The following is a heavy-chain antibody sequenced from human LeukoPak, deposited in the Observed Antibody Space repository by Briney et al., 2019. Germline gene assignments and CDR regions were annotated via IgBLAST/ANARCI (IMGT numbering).Heavy chain of an antibody. J-gene: IGHJ2*01. Sequence: SETLSLTCTVSGGSISSYCWSWIRQPPGKGLEWIGYIYYSGSTNYNPSLKSRVTISVDTSKNQFSLKLSSVTAADTAVYYCARHGPYYDILTEGFWYFDLWGRGTLVTVSS. V-gene: IGHV4-59*08. CDR3: ARHGPYYDILTEGFWYFDL. D-gene: IGHD3-9*01. CDR1: GGSISSYC. CDR2: IYYSGST.